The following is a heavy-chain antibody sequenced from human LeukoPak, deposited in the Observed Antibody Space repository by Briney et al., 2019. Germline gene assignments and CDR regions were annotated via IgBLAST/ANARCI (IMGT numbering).Heavy chain of an antibody. CDR3: ARHYAMVYFDY. CDR2: IYYSGST. CDR1: GGSISSSSYY. V-gene: IGHV4-39*01. Sequence: PSETLSLTCTVSGGSISSSSYYWGWIRQPPGKGQEWIGSIYYSGSTYYNPSLKSRVTISVDTSKNQFSLKLSSVTAADTAVYYCARHYAMVYFDYWGQGTLVTVSS. D-gene: IGHD4/OR15-4a*01. J-gene: IGHJ4*02.